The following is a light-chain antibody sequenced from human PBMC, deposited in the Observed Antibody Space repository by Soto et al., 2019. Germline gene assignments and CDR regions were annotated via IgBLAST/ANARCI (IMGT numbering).Light chain of an antibody. Sequence: EVVLTQSPATLSVSPGDRATLSCRASQSVSRNLAWYQQKPGQAPRLLIYGASTRATGVPARFSGSGSGTDFTLTISRLEAEDFAVYYCQQYGSSPITFGQGTRLEIK. CDR3: QQYGSSPIT. V-gene: IGKV3-20*01. J-gene: IGKJ5*01. CDR1: QSVSRN. CDR2: GAS.